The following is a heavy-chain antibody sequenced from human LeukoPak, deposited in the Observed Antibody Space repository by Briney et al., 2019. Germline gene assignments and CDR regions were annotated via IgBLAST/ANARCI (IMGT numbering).Heavy chain of an antibody. V-gene: IGHV4-39*07. Sequence: ETLSLTCTVSGGSISSSRDYWSWIRQPPVKGLEWIGEINHSGSTNYNPSLKSRATISVDTSKNQFSLMLSSVTAADTAVYYCARGFLRGYFDYWGQGTLVTVSS. D-gene: IGHD3-10*01. J-gene: IGHJ4*02. CDR2: INHSGST. CDR3: ARGFLRGYFDY. CDR1: GGSISSSRDY.